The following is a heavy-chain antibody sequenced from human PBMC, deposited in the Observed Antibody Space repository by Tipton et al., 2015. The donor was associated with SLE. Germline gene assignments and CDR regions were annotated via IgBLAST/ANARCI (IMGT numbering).Heavy chain of an antibody. CDR3: AREGSSGYYDY. V-gene: IGHV4-38-2*02. Sequence: TLSLTCAVSGYSISSGYYWGWIRQPPGKGLEWIGSIYYSGSTYYTPSLKSRVTISVDTSKNLFSIKLSSVTAADTAVYYCAREGSSGYYDYWGQGTLVTVSS. J-gene: IGHJ4*02. CDR1: GYSISSGYY. CDR2: IYYSGST. D-gene: IGHD3-22*01.